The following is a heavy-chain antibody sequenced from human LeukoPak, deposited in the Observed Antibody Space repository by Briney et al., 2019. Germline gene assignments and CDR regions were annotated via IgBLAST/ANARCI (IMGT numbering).Heavy chain of an antibody. CDR1: GFTFSNYA. CDR3: ARDWGRRYSSGWYGDFDY. Sequence: QPGGSLRLSCAASGFTFSNYAMHWVRQAPGKGLEWVAVISYDGSDKYYADSVKGRFTISRDNPKNTLYLQMNSLRPEDTAVYYCARDWGRRYSSGWYGDFDYWGQGTLVTVSS. V-gene: IGHV3-30-3*01. CDR2: ISYDGSDK. J-gene: IGHJ4*02. D-gene: IGHD6-19*01.